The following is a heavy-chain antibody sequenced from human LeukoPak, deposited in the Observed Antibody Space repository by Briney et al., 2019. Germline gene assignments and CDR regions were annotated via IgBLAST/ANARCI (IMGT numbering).Heavy chain of an antibody. D-gene: IGHD4-23*01. CDR2: IYYSGST. CDR1: GDSISSSSYY. V-gene: IGHV4-39*07. J-gene: IGHJ3*02. CDR3: ARDYLGGNPDAFDI. Sequence: PSETLSLTCTVSGDSISSSSYYWGWIRQPPGEELEWIGSIYYSGSTYYNPSLNSRVTISVDTSKNQFSLKLSSVTAADTAVYYCARDYLGGNPDAFDIWGQGTMVTVSS.